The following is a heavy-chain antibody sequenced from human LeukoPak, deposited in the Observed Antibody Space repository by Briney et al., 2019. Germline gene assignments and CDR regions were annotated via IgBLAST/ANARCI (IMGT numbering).Heavy chain of an antibody. CDR1: GYTFINYV. CDR3: ARGRQQWLVGGAFDI. CDR2: ISAYNGNT. J-gene: IGHJ3*02. V-gene: IGHV1-18*01. D-gene: IGHD6-19*01. Sequence: ASVKVSCKASGYTFINYVISWVRQAPGQGLEWMGWISAYNGNTHYAQKFQGRVTMTTDTSTSTVYMELRSLTSDDTAVYYCARGRQQWLVGGAFDIWGQGTMVTVSS.